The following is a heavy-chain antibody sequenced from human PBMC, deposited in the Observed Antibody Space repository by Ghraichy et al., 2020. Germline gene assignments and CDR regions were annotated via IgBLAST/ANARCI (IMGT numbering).Heavy chain of an antibody. CDR1: GYSISSGYF. D-gene: IGHD5-24*01. Sequence: ESLNISCTVSGYSISSGYFWGWIRQSPGRGLQWIGSISHRGSAYYSLSLGYRVTISRDTSKNQFSLQLSSVTAADTAVYYCERGGTPAYKCYFGLDVWGQGITVTVS. V-gene: IGHV4-38-2*02. CDR3: ERGGTPAYKCYFGLDV. J-gene: IGHJ6*02. CDR2: ISHRGSA.